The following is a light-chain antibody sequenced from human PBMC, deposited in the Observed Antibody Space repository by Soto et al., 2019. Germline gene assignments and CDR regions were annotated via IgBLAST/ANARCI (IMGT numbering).Light chain of an antibody. CDR1: QDINNY. Sequence: DLQMTQSPSSLSASVGDRVTISCRASQDINNYLAWYQQKPGKAPKLLIYAASTLQSGVPSRFSGSGSGTVFTLTISSLQPEDVATYYCQRHNSAPPVTFGPGTKVD. J-gene: IGKJ3*01. V-gene: IGKV1-27*01. CDR2: AAS. CDR3: QRHNSAPPVT.